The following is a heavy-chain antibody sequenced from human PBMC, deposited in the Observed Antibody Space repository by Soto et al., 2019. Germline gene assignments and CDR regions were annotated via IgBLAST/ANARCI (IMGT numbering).Heavy chain of an antibody. CDR2: IDSGGSRT. D-gene: IGHD1-1*01. CDR3: TREVQPGVRREYDY. Sequence: GGSQRVSCEASECPFVSHTRNWVRQDPGKGLEWVSSIDSGGSRTFYADTVKGRFTISRDNAKNSLFLQMNSLRAEDTAVYFCTREVQPGVRREYDYWGQGTLVTVSS. J-gene: IGHJ4*02. CDR1: ECPFVSHT. V-gene: IGHV3-21*01.